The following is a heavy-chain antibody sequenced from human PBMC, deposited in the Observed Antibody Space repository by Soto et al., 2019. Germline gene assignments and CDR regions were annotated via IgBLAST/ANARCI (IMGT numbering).Heavy chain of an antibody. Sequence: GGSLRLSSAASGFTFSRYAMHWVRQAPGKGLEWVAVISYDGSNKYYADSVKGRFTISRDNSKNTLYLQMNSLRAEDTAVYYCARGLETYYYYYGMDVWGQGTTVTVSS. V-gene: IGHV3-30-3*01. J-gene: IGHJ6*02. CDR1: GFTFSRYA. CDR3: ARGLETYYYYYGMDV. CDR2: ISYDGSNK.